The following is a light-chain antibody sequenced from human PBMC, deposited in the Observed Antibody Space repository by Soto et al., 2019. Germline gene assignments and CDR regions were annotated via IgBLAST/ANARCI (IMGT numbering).Light chain of an antibody. V-gene: IGKV3-20*01. Sequence: EIVLTQSPGTLSLSPGERVTLSCRASQSVTRSFLAWYQQKPGRAPRLLIYGASSGATGIPDRFSGSGSGTEFTLTISRLEPEDFAVYYCHQYGSSPQAFGPGTKVDIK. CDR2: GAS. J-gene: IGKJ3*01. CDR1: QSVTRSF. CDR3: HQYGSSPQA.